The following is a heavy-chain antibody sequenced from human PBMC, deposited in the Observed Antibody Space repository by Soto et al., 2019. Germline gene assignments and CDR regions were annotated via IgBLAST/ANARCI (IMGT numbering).Heavy chain of an antibody. Sequence: SETLSLTCTVSGGSVSSGSYYWSWIRQAPGKGLEWIGYIYYSGSTNYNPSLKSRVTISVDTSKNQFSLKLSSVTAADTAVYYCASSRRDGYNSGWYFDLWGRGTLVTVSS. V-gene: IGHV4-61*01. D-gene: IGHD5-12*01. CDR3: ASSRRDGYNSGWYFDL. J-gene: IGHJ2*01. CDR1: GGSVSSGSYY. CDR2: IYYSGST.